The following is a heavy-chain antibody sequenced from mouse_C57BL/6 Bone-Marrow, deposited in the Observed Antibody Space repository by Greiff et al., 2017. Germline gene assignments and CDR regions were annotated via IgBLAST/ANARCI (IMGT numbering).Heavy chain of an antibody. D-gene: IGHD2-3*01. CDR1: GYTFTSYW. CDR3: ARDGYYDYFDY. CDR2: IDPSDSYT. V-gene: IGHV1-59*01. Sequence: QVQLQQPGAELVRPGTSVKLSCKASGYTFTSYWMHWVKQRPGQGLAWIGVIDPSDSYTNYNQKFKGKATLTVDTSSSTAYMQLSSLTSEDSAVYYCARDGYYDYFDYWGQGTTLTVSS. J-gene: IGHJ2*01.